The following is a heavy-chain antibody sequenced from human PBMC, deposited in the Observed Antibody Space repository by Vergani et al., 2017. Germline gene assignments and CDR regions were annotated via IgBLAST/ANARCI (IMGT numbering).Heavy chain of an antibody. Sequence: EVQLVESGGGLVQPGGSLRLSCAASGFTFSSYEMNWVRQAPGKGLEWVSYISSSSSYIYYADSVKGRFTISRDNAKNSLYLQMNSLRAEDTAVYYCARVGRIAAAGSYDYWGQGTLVTVSS. V-gene: IGHV3-48*03. D-gene: IGHD6-13*01. CDR1: GFTFSSYE. CDR2: ISSSSSYI. J-gene: IGHJ4*02. CDR3: ARVGRIAAAGSYDY.